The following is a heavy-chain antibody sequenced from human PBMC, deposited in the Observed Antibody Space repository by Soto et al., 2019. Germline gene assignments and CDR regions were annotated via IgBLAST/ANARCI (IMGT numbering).Heavy chain of an antibody. CDR1: GFTFSSYE. CDR3: AREMVSNWFDP. D-gene: IGHD3-10*01. V-gene: IGHV3-48*03. J-gene: IGHJ5*02. CDR2: ISSSGSTI. Sequence: LRLSCAASGFTFSSYEMNWVRQAPGKGLEWVSYISSSGSTIYYADSVKGRFTISRDNAKNSLYLQMNSLRAEDTAVYYCAREMVSNWFDPWGQGTLVTVSS.